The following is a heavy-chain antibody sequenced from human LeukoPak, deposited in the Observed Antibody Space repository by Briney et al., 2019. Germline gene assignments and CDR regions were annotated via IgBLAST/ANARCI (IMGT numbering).Heavy chain of an antibody. V-gene: IGHV1-2*02. Sequence: ASVKVSCKASGYTFTGYYMHWVRQAPGQGLEWMGWINPSSGGTNYAQKFQGRVSLTRDTSISTAYMELNRPRSDDTAVYYCATKGDIVVVPAATLTHWGQGTLVTVSS. CDR1: GYTFTGYY. CDR2: INPSSGGT. D-gene: IGHD2-2*01. CDR3: ATKGDIVVVPAATLTH. J-gene: IGHJ4*02.